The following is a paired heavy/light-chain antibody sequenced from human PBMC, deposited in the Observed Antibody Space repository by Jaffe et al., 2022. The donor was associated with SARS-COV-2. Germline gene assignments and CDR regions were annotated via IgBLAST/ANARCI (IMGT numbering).Light chain of an antibody. V-gene: IGLV1-40*01. CDR3: QSYDNILNSWV. CDR1: SSSIGAPYD. J-gene: IGLJ3*02. CDR2: ANN. Sequence: QSVLTQPPSVSGAPGQRVTISCTGSSSSIGAPYDVQWYQQLPGTAPKLLIYANNNRPSGVPDRFSGSKSGSSASLAIAGLQTEDEADYYCQSYDNILNSWVFGGGTKLTVL.
Heavy chain of an antibody. CDR2: INQDGSER. Sequence: EVQLVESGGGLVQPGGSLRLSCAVSGFTFSSFWMTWVRQAPGKGLEWVADINQDGSERRYVDSVKGRFTISRDNAKDSLYLQMNSLRADDTAVYYCAKDNWNQRGIDGFDIWGQGTMVTVSS. J-gene: IGHJ3*02. D-gene: IGHD1-20*01. V-gene: IGHV3-7*03. CDR3: AKDNWNQRGIDGFDI. CDR1: GFTFSSFW.